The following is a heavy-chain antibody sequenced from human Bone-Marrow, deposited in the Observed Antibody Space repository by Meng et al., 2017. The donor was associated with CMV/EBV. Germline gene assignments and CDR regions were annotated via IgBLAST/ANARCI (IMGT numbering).Heavy chain of an antibody. J-gene: IGHJ6*02. CDR1: GYSFTSYW. CDR2: IYPGDSDT. Sequence: GRSLRLSCKGSGYSFTSYWIGWVRQMPGKGLEWMGIIYPGDSDTRYSPSFQGQVTISADKSISTAYLQWSSLKASDTAMYYCAYCSGGNGYYYGMDVWGQGTTVTVSS. CDR3: AYCSGGNGYYYGMDV. V-gene: IGHV5-51*01. D-gene: IGHD3-16*01.